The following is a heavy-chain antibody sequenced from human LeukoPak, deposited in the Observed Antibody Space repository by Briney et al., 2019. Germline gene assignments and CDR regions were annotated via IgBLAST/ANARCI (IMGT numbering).Heavy chain of an antibody. CDR1: GYTFANYW. J-gene: IGHJ4*02. CDR3: ARPGGNTWYSTFDF. V-gene: IGHV5-51*01. Sequence: GESLKISCKGSGYTFANYWIGWVRQMPGKGLEWMGSIYPGDSDARYNPSSQGQVTFSVDNSISTAYLQWSSLKASDTAIYYCARPGGNTWYSTFDFWGQGTLVTVSS. CDR2: IYPGDSDA. D-gene: IGHD6-13*01.